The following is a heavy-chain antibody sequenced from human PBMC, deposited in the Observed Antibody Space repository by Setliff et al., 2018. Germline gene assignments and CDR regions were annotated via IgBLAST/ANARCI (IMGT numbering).Heavy chain of an antibody. J-gene: IGHJ4*02. D-gene: IGHD3-9*01. V-gene: IGHV1-24*01. CDR1: GYTLTELS. Sequence: GASVKVSCKVSGYTLTELSMHWVRQAPGKGLEWMGGFDPEDGETIYAQKYQGRVTMTEDTSTDTAYMELSSLRSEETAVYYCATGSPLRYFDWSSGGYWGQGTLVTVSS. CDR2: FDPEDGET. CDR3: ATGSPLRYFDWSSGGY.